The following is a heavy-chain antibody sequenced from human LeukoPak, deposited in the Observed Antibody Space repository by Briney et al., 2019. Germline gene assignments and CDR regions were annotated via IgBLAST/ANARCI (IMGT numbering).Heavy chain of an antibody. CDR1: GFMFSAYA. J-gene: IGHJ4*02. Sequence: GGSLRLSCAASGFMFSAYAMSWVRQAPGKGLEWVSAISGSGGSTYYADSVKGRFTISRDNSKNTLYLQMNSLRAEDTAVYYCAKALAKQKWELPPHLYYFDYWGQGTLVTVSS. D-gene: IGHD1-26*01. CDR3: AKALAKQKWELPPHLYYFDY. CDR2: ISGSGGST. V-gene: IGHV3-23*01.